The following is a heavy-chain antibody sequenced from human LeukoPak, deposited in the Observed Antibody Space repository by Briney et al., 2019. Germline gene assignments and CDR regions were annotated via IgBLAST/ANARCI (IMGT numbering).Heavy chain of an antibody. CDR2: VFYNGAT. Sequence: SETLSLTCIVSGGSISSSIYYWAWVRQPPGKGLEWIGTVFYNGATQYSPSLRSRVTISVDTSKNQFSLKLSSVTAADTAVYYCASHGGPGATFDYWGQGTLVTVSS. D-gene: IGHD1-26*01. V-gene: IGHV4-39*07. J-gene: IGHJ4*02. CDR1: GGSISSSIYY. CDR3: ASHGGPGATFDY.